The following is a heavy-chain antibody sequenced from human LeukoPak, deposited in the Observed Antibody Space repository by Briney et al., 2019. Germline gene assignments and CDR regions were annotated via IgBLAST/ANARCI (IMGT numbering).Heavy chain of an antibody. CDR2: LSGSGGSR. CDR1: GFTFSSYA. D-gene: IGHD3-22*01. CDR3: ARGGYYESGAFDI. Sequence: PGGSLRLSCAASGFTFSSYAMTWVRQAPGKGLEWVSALSGSGGSRYYAGSVKGRFTISRDNSKNTLYLQMNSLRAEDTAVYYCARGGYYESGAFDIWGQGTMVTVSS. V-gene: IGHV3-23*01. J-gene: IGHJ3*02.